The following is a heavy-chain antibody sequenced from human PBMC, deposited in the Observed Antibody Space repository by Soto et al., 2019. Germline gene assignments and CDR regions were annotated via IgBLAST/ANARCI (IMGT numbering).Heavy chain of an antibody. CDR1: GYTFTNYW. V-gene: IGHV5-10-1*01. D-gene: IGHD5-18*01. Sequence: GESLKISCKGSGYTFTNYWITWVRQMPGRGLEWMGTIDPSDSYANYGPSFQGHVTISTAKSISTAYLQWSSLRASDTAMYFCAINVDTTMVSALARWGQGTLVTVSS. CDR3: AINVDTTMVSALAR. J-gene: IGHJ4*02. CDR2: IDPSDSYA.